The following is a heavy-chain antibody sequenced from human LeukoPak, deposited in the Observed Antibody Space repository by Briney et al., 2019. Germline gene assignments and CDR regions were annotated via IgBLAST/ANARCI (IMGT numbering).Heavy chain of an antibody. V-gene: IGHV3-15*01. CDR3: MTDVLWDPAGC. CDR2: IKSKADGATI. D-gene: IGHD2-8*01. Sequence: TGGSLRLSCAASGFTFSEAWMSWVRQAPGKGLEWVGRIKSKADGATIDYAAPVKGRFTISRDDSENTLYLRMSRLKTEDTAVYYCMTDVLWDPAGCWGQGTLVTVSS. J-gene: IGHJ4*02. CDR1: GFTFSEAW.